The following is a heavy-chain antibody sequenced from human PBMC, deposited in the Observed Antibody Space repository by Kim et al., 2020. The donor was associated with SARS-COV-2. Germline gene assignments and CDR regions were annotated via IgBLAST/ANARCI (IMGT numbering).Heavy chain of an antibody. Sequence: SVEGRFTISRDNAKNTLYLQMNSLRAEDTAVYYCARGGLWFGELLSRGHVWGQGTTVTVSS. J-gene: IGHJ6*02. CDR3: ARGGLWFGELLSRGHV. D-gene: IGHD3-10*01. V-gene: IGHV3-74*01.